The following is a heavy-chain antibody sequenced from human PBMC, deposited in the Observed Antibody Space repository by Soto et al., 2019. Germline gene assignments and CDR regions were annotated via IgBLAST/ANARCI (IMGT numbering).Heavy chain of an antibody. CDR2: ISSSSSYI. D-gene: IGHD5-18*01. V-gene: IGHV3-21*01. Sequence: EVQLVESGGGLVKPGGSLRLSCAASGFTFSSYSMNWVRQAPGKGLEWVSSISSSSSYIYYADSVKGRFTISRDNAKNSLYRQMTSLRAEGRAVYYCARDQPGYSYGYGLGYWGQGTLVTVSS. J-gene: IGHJ4*02. CDR1: GFTFSSYS. CDR3: ARDQPGYSYGYGLGY.